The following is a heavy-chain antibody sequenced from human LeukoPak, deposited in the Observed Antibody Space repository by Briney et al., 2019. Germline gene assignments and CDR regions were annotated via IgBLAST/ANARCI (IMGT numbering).Heavy chain of an antibody. V-gene: IGHV3-23*01. D-gene: IGHD2-15*01. CDR1: GFTFSSYA. J-gene: IGHJ6*02. CDR3: ARCPCYGAGYYHYYSMDV. CDR2: ISGSGGST. Sequence: PGGSLRLSCAASGFTFSSYAMSWVRQAPGKGLEWVSAISGSGGSTYYADSVKGRFTISRDNSKNTLYLQMNSLRSDDTAVYYCARCPCYGAGYYHYYSMDVWGQGTSVIVSS.